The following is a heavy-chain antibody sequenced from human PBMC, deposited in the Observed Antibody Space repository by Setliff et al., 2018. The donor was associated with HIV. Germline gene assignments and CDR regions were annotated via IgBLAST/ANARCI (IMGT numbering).Heavy chain of an antibody. V-gene: IGHV3-49*04. CDR1: GFTFGDYA. CDR2: IRSKAYGGTT. Sequence: PGGSLRLSCTASGFTFGDYAMSWVRQAPGKGLEWVGFIRSKAYGGTTEYAASVKGRCTISRDNAQDSLFLQMNSLRAEDTAVYYCARDRLLGSGTLYNDPFDYWGQGTLVTVSS. CDR3: ARDRLLGSGTLYNDPFDY. D-gene: IGHD3-10*02. J-gene: IGHJ4*02.